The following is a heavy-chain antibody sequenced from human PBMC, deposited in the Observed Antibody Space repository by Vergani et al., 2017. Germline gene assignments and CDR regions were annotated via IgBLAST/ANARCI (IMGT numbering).Heavy chain of an antibody. D-gene: IGHD2-15*01. CDR1: GFTVSSNY. J-gene: IGHJ5*02. CDR3: ARSRISGGGSFDP. CDR2: IYSGGST. V-gene: IGHV3-53*02. Sequence: EVQLVETGGGLIQPGGSLRLSCAASGFTVSSNYMSWVRQAPGKGLEWVSVIYSGGSTYYADSVKGRFTISRDNSKNTLYLQMNSLRAEDTAVYYCARSRISGGGSFDPWGQGTLVTVSS.